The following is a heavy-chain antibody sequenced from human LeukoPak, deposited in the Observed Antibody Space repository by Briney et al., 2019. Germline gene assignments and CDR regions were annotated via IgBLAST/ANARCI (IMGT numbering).Heavy chain of an antibody. Sequence: GGSLRLSCAGSGFTFSSYAMSWVRQAPGKGLEWVSAISVTGATTYDADSVKGRFTIPRDNSRSTLYLQMNSLRAEDTALYYCAKDTSIGRYCTNGVCSPFDYWGQGTLVTVSS. CDR1: GFTFSSYA. J-gene: IGHJ4*02. CDR2: ISVTGATT. D-gene: IGHD2-8*01. CDR3: AKDTSIGRYCTNGVCSPFDY. V-gene: IGHV3-23*01.